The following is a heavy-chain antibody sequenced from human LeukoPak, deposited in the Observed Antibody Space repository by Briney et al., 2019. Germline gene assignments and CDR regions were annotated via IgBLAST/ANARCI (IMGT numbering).Heavy chain of an antibody. CDR2: INPNSGGT. CDR1: GYTFTGYY. V-gene: IGHV1-2*02. CDR3: ARFGLGKHIEVAGIPFDI. D-gene: IGHD6-19*01. J-gene: IGHJ3*02. Sequence: ASVKVSCKASGYTFTGYYMHWVRQAPGQGLEWMGWINPNSGGTNYAQKLQGRVTMTTDTSTSTAYMELRSLRSDGTAVYYCARFGLGKHIEVAGIPFDIWGQGTMVTVSS.